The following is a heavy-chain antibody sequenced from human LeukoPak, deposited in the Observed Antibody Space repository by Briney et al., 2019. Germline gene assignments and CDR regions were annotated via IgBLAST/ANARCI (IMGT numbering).Heavy chain of an antibody. CDR2: ISNSGAST. D-gene: IGHD1-26*01. CDR1: GFTFSSYA. J-gene: IGHJ6*03. V-gene: IGHV3-23*01. CDR3: AKDDGGSYYPYYYYMDV. Sequence: GGSLRLSCAASGFTFSSYAMSWVRQAPGKGLEWVSVISNSGASTDYADSVKGRFTISRDNSKNTLYLQMNSLRAEDTAVYYCAKDDGGSYYPYYYYMDVWGKGTTVTISS.